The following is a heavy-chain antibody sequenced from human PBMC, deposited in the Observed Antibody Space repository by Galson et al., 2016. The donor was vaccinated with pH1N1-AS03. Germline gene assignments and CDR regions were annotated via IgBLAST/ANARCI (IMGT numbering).Heavy chain of an antibody. D-gene: IGHD1-1*01. CDR3: VMDTTTWMRVAY. J-gene: IGHJ4*02. V-gene: IGHV4-39*07. CDR1: GDSVISKNYY. CDR2: ISFRGSS. Sequence: SETLSLTCSVSGDSVISKNYYWGWVRQPPGKGLEWIGSISFRGSSYYNPSLKSRVRISIDESNNQFSLDLNSVTAADTALYYCVMDTTTWMRVAYWGQGVLVIVSS.